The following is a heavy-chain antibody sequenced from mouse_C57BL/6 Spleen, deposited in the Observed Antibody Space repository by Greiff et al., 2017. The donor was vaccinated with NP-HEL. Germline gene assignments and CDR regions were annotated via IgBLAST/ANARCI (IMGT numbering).Heavy chain of an antibody. CDR2: IWSDGST. D-gene: IGHD1-1*01. V-gene: IGHV2-6-1*01. CDR1: GFSLTSYG. Sequence: QVQLKQSGPGLVAPSQSLSITCTVSGFSLTSYGVHWVRQPPGKGLEWLVVIWSDGSTTYNSALKSRLSISKDNSKSQVFLKMNSLQTDDTAMYYCARHPYGSPYWYFDVWGTGTTVTVSS. J-gene: IGHJ1*03. CDR3: ARHPYGSPYWYFDV.